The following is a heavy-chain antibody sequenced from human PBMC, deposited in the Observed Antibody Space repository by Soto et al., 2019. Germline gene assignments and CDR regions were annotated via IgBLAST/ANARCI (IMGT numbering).Heavy chain of an antibody. J-gene: IGHJ4*02. Sequence: GGSLRLSCAASGFTFSSYDMHWVRQITGKGLEWVSAIGADGLTYYLGSVKGRFTISRENAKNSLYLQMNSLGAGDTAVYYCARRSCTGDKCPGIGFDYWGQGTLVTVSS. CDR3: ARRSCTGDKCPGIGFDY. CDR1: GFTFSSYD. D-gene: IGHD2-8*02. V-gene: IGHV3-13*01. CDR2: IGADGLT.